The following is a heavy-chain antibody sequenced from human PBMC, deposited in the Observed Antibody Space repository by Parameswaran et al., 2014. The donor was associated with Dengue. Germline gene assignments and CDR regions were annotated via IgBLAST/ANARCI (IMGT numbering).Heavy chain of an antibody. D-gene: IGHD6-19*01. Sequence: VRQAPGKGLEWVSAISGSGGSTYYADSVKGRFTISRDNSKNTLYLQMNSLRAEDTAVYYCAKERAGGRAVAGLFDYWGQGTLVTVSS. V-gene: IGHV3-23*01. CDR3: AKERAGGRAVAGLFDY. J-gene: IGHJ4*02. CDR2: ISGSGGST.